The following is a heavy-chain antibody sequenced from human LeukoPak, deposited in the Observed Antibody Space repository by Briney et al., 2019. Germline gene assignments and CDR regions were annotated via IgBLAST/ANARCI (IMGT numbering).Heavy chain of an antibody. CDR2: ISAYNGNT. V-gene: IGHV1-18*04. CDR1: GYTFTSYY. D-gene: IGHD6-13*01. CDR3: ARQGSSSWYDY. Sequence: VASVKVSCKASGYTFTSYYMHWVRQAPGQGLEWMGWISAYNGNTNYAQKLQGRVTMTTDTSTSTAYMELRSLRSDDTAVYYCARQGSSSWYDYWGQGTLVTVSS. J-gene: IGHJ4*02.